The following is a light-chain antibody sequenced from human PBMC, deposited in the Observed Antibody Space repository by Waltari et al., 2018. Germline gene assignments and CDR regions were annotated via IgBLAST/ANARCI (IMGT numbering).Light chain of an antibody. CDR2: AAS. CDR1: QSISNC. V-gene: IGKV1-39*01. J-gene: IGKJ1*01. CDR3: QQSYNTPPVT. Sequence: DILMTQSPSSLSASVGDRVTITCRASQSISNCLNWYQQKPGKAPNLLIYAASSLETGVPSRFSGSGSGTDFTLTISSLQPDYFGTYYCQQSYNTPPVTFGPGTKVDIK.